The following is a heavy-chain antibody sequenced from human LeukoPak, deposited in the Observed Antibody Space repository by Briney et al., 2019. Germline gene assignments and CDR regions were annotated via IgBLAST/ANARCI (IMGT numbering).Heavy chain of an antibody. J-gene: IGHJ6*02. CDR1: GGSISSGDYY. D-gene: IGHD2-2*01. CDR3: ARDGTSPNGYYYYGMDV. Sequence: PSETLSLTCAVSGGSISSGDYYWSWIRQPPGKGLEWIGYIYYSGSTYYNPSLKSRVTISVDTSKNQFSLKLSSVTAADTAVYYCARDGTSPNGYYYYGMDVWGQGTTVTVSS. CDR2: IYYSGST. V-gene: IGHV4-30-4*01.